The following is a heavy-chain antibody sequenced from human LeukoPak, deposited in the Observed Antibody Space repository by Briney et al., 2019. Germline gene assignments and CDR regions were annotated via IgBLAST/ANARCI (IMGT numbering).Heavy chain of an antibody. V-gene: IGHV3-48*02. CDR1: GFTFSSYS. CDR2: ISSSSSTI. D-gene: IGHD3-10*01. J-gene: IGHJ4*02. Sequence: GGSLRLSCAASGFTFSSYSMNWVRQAPGKGLEWVSYISSSSSTIYYADSVKGRFTISRDNAKNSLYLQMNSLRDEDTAVCYCARVSYDYYGSGSYYNAPFDYWGQGTLVTVSS. CDR3: ARVSYDYYGSGSYYNAPFDY.